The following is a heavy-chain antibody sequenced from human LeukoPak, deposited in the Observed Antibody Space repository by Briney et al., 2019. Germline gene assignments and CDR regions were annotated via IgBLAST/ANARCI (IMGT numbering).Heavy chain of an antibody. J-gene: IGHJ4*02. D-gene: IGHD3-22*01. CDR3: VRASSSLIVVIHYSLDY. CDR2: IYPGDSDT. V-gene: IGHV5-51*01. CDR1: GYSFTSYW. Sequence: GESLKISCKGSGYSFTSYWIGWVRQMPGKGLEWMGIIYPGDSDTRYSPSFQGQVTISADKSISTAYLQWSSLKASDTAIYYCVRASSSLIVVIHYSLDYWGQGTLVTVSS.